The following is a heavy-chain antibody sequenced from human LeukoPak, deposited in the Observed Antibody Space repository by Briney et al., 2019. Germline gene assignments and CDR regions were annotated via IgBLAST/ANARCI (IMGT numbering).Heavy chain of an antibody. CDR2: LSKSGNT. D-gene: IGHD3-9*01. CDR3: ARARYVNSFYAFDI. CDR1: GGSISSYY. J-gene: IGHJ3*02. V-gene: IGHV4-59*01. Sequence: PSETLSLTCTLSGGSISSYYWSWIRLPPGKGLEWIGYLSKSGNTNYSPSLKSRVTIFGDTSKNQFFLKLSSVTAADTAMYYCARARYVNSFYAFDIWGQGTLVTVSS.